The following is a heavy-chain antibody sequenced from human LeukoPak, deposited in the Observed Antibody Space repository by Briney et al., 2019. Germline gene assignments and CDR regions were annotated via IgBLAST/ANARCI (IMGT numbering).Heavy chain of an antibody. CDR3: ARHNTYYYDSSGYPLGWFHP. J-gene: IGHJ5*02. Sequence: PSETLSLTCTVSGGSISSSSYYWGWIRQPPGKGLEWIGSIYYSGSTYYNPSLKSRVTISVDTSKNQFSLKLSSVTAADTAVYYCARHNTYYYDSSGYPLGWFHPWGQGTLVTVSS. D-gene: IGHD3-22*01. CDR2: IYYSGST. V-gene: IGHV4-39*01. CDR1: GGSISSSSYY.